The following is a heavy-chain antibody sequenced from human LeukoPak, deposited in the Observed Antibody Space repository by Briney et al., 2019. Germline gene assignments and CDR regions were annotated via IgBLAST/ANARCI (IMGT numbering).Heavy chain of an antibody. CDR2: INSDGSTT. D-gene: IGHD2-15*01. CDR1: GFTLSSHW. J-gene: IGHJ5*02. CDR3: TRRVSATRWFDP. V-gene: IGHV3-74*01. Sequence: GGSLRLSCAASGFTLSSHWMHWVRQAPGKGLVWVSRINSDGSTTNYADSVKGRFTISRDNAENPLYLQMNSLRVEDTAVYYCTRRVSATRWFDPCGQGTLVTVSS.